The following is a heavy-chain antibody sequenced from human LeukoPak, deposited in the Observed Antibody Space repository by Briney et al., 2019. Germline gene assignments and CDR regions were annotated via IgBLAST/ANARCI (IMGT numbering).Heavy chain of an antibody. Sequence: SETLSLTCAVYGGSFSGYYWSWIRQPPGKGLEWIGEINHSGSTNYNPSLKSRVTISVDTSKNQFSLKLSSVTAADTAVYYCARARYDYVWGSYRSPSAWRNYFDYWGQGTLVTVSS. CDR1: GGSFSGYY. D-gene: IGHD3-16*02. J-gene: IGHJ4*02. V-gene: IGHV4-34*01. CDR3: ARARYDYVWGSYRSPSAWRNYFDY. CDR2: INHSGST.